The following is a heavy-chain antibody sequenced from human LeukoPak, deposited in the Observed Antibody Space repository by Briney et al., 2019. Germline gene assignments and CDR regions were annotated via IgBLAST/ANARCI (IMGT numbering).Heavy chain of an antibody. D-gene: IGHD5-12*01. Sequence: ASVKVSCKASGYTFTDYYMHWVRQAPGHGLEWMGWINPNSGVTNSAQKFQGRVTMTRDTSITTAYMELGRLKSDDTAVYYCTRLRGPVWATDYYFDYWGQGTLVTVSS. CDR3: TRLRGPVWATDYYFDY. CDR2: INPNSGVT. V-gene: IGHV1-2*02. J-gene: IGHJ4*02. CDR1: GYTFTDYY.